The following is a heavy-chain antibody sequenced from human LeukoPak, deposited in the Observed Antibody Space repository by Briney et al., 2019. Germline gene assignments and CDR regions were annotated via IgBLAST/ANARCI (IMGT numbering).Heavy chain of an antibody. Sequence: PSETLSLTCTVSGGSISSSSYYWGWIRQPPGKGLEWIGYIYYSGSTYYNPSLKSRVTISVDTSKNQFSLKLSSVTAADTAVYYCARDPRTGGMDVWGQGTTVTVSS. CDR3: ARDPRTGGMDV. V-gene: IGHV4-31*03. CDR1: GGSISSSSYY. CDR2: IYYSGST. J-gene: IGHJ6*02. D-gene: IGHD1-1*01.